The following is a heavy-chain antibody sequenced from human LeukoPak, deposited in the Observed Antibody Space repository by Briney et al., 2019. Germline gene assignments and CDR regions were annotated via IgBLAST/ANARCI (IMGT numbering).Heavy chain of an antibody. CDR3: ARWVGYSYGPICYYYYYMDV. Sequence: PSETLSLTCAVYGGSFSGYYWSWIRQPPGKGLEWIGEINHSGSTNYNPSLKSRVTISVDTSKNQFSLKLSSVTAADTAVYYCARWVGYSYGPICYYYYYMDVWGKGTTVTVSS. CDR1: GGSFSGYY. J-gene: IGHJ6*03. V-gene: IGHV4-34*01. D-gene: IGHD5-18*01. CDR2: INHSGST.